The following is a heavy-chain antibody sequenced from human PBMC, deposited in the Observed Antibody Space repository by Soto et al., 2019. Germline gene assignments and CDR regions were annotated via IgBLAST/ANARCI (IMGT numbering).Heavy chain of an antibody. CDR3: AGELIAADYYYYGMDV. Sequence: GGSLRLSCAASGFTFSSYSMNWVRQAPGKGLEWVSSISSSSSYIYYADSVKGRFTISRDNAKNSLYLQMNSLRAEDTAVYYCAGELIAADYYYYGMDVWGQGTTVTVSS. CDR2: ISSSSSYI. D-gene: IGHD6-13*01. J-gene: IGHJ6*02. V-gene: IGHV3-21*01. CDR1: GFTFSSYS.